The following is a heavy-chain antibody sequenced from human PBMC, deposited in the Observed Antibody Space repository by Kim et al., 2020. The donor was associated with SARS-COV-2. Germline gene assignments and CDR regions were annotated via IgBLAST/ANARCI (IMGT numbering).Heavy chain of an antibody. CDR3: ARVRPRIAVAVYYYYYGMDV. CDR2: IGTAGDT. Sequence: GGSLRLSCAASGFTFSSYDMHWVRQAPGKGLEWVSAIGTAGDTYYPGSVKGRFTISRENAKNSLYLQMNSLRAGDTAVYYCARVRPRIAVAVYYYYYGMDVWGQGTTVTVSS. D-gene: IGHD6-19*01. J-gene: IGHJ6*02. V-gene: IGHV3-13*04. CDR1: GFTFSSYD.